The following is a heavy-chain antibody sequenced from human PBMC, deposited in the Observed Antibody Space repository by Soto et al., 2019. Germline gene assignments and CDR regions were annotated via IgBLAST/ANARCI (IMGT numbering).Heavy chain of an antibody. Sequence: SETLSLTCTVSGGSISSGGYYWSWIRQHPGKGLEWIGYIYYSGSTYYNPSLKSRVTISVDTSKDQFSLKLSSVTAADTAVYYCARRYGASFDYWGQGTLVTVSS. D-gene: IGHD4-17*01. CDR1: GGSISSGGYY. CDR2: IYYSGST. V-gene: IGHV4-31*03. J-gene: IGHJ4*02. CDR3: ARRYGASFDY.